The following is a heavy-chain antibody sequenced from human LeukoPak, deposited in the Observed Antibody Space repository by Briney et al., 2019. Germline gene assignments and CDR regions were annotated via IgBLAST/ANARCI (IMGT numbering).Heavy chain of an antibody. Sequence: GGSLRLSCAASGFTFSDYSMNWVRQAPGKGLEWVSYIDGSGDTIYYADSVKGRFTISRDNAKNSLDMQMNSLRDEDTAVYYCSRRFDCWGQGTLVTVSS. CDR3: SRRFDC. CDR2: IDGSGDTI. V-gene: IGHV3-48*02. CDR1: GFTFSDYS. J-gene: IGHJ4*02.